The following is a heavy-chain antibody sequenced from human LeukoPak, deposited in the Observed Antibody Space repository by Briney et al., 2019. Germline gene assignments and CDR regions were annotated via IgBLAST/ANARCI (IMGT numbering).Heavy chain of an antibody. CDR1: GFTFSSYS. CDR2: ISSSSSYI. V-gene: IGHV3-21*01. J-gene: IGHJ5*02. CDR3: ARGEGYTVTTRYNWFDP. D-gene: IGHD4-17*01. Sequence: GGSLRLSCAASGFTFSSYSMNWVRQAPGKGLEWVSSISSSSSYIYYADSVKGRFTISRDNAKNSLYLQMNSLRAEDTAVYYCARGEGYTVTTRYNWFDPWGQGTPVTVSS.